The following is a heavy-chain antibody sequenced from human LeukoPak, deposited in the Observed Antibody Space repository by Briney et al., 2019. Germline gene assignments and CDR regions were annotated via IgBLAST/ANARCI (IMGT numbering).Heavy chain of an antibody. CDR1: GFTFSSYG. D-gene: IGHD6-13*01. J-gene: IGHJ3*02. CDR3: ASAAGAFDM. CDR2: IWSDSSHK. Sequence: GGSLRLSCAASGFTFSSYGMHWIRQAPGKGLEWVAVIWSDSSHKYYVDSMKGRCTISRDNSENMVYLQMNSLRVEDTAVYYCASAAGAFDMWGQGTLVTVSS. V-gene: IGHV3-33*01.